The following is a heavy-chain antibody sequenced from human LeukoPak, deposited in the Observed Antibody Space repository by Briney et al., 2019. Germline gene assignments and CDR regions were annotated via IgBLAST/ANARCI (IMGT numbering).Heavy chain of an antibody. Sequence: ASVKVSCKASGGTISSYAISWVRQAPGQGLEWMGGIIPIFGTANYAQKFQGRVTITTDESTSTAYMELSSLRSEDTAVYYCARGSGYSYGFGYWGQGTLVTVSS. V-gene: IGHV1-69*05. D-gene: IGHD5-18*01. CDR3: ARGSGYSYGFGY. J-gene: IGHJ4*02. CDR1: GGTISSYA. CDR2: IIPIFGTA.